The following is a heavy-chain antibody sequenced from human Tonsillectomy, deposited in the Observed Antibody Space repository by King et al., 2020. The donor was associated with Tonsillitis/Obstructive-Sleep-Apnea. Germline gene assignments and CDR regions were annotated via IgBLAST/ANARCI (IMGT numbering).Heavy chain of an antibody. CDR2: IRSKAYGGTT. CDR1: GFTFGDYA. D-gene: IGHD3-3*01. CDR3: TREGLVPIFGVVIPDYFDY. Sequence: VQLVESGGGLVKPGRSLRLSCTASGFTFGDYAMSWFRQAPGKGLEWVGFIRSKAYGGTTEYAASVKGRFTISRDDSKSIAYLQMNSLKTEDTAVYYCTREGLVPIFGVVIPDYFDYWGQGTLVTVSS. V-gene: IGHV3-49*05. J-gene: IGHJ4*02.